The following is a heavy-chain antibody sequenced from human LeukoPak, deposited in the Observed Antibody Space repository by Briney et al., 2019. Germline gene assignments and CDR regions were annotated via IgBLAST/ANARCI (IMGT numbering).Heavy chain of an antibody. J-gene: IGHJ4*02. Sequence: PSETLSLTCAVYGGSFSGYYWSWIRQPPGKGLDWIGEINHSGSTNYNPSLKSRVTISVDTSKNQFSLKLSSVTAADTAVYYCARGSGTRTMVRGLDFDYWGQGTLVTVSS. CDR1: GGSFSGYY. CDR2: INHSGST. CDR3: ARGSGTRTMVRGLDFDY. V-gene: IGHV4-34*01. D-gene: IGHD3-10*01.